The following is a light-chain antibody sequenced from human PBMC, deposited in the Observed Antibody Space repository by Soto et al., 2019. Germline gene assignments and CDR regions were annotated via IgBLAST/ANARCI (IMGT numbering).Light chain of an antibody. CDR2: EVS. CDR1: SSDVGAYKY. CDR3: SSYTTYSTLV. V-gene: IGLV2-14*01. Sequence: QSALTQPASVSGSPGQSITISCTGTSSDVGAYKYVYWYQQQPDKAPRLMIYEVSSRPSGVSSRFSGSMSGNTASLTISGLRAEDEAVYYCSSYTTYSTLVFGGGTKLTVL. J-gene: IGLJ2*01.